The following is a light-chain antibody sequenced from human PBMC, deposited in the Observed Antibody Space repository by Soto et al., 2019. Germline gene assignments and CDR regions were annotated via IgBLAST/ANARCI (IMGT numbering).Light chain of an antibody. CDR3: QQLYTLPFT. Sequence: DIQLTQSPSFLYASVGDRVTVTCRASQGISTYLAWYQQRPGKAPKLLIYDASTLQSGVPSRFSGSGSGTEFTLTISGLLPEDFAAYHCQQLYTLPFTFGQGTRLEIK. V-gene: IGKV1-9*01. CDR1: QGISTY. J-gene: IGKJ5*01. CDR2: DAS.